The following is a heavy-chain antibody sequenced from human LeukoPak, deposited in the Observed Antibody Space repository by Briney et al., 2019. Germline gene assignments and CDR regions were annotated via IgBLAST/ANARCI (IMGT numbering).Heavy chain of an antibody. J-gene: IGHJ4*02. CDR1: GGSISSHY. CDR3: AKVGSYDSSGYYFSD. V-gene: IGHV4-59*11. CDR2: IYHSGGN. Sequence: SGTLSLTCSVSGGSISSHYWSWIRQPPGKALEWIGYIYHSGGNRYNPSLKSRVTISLDTSKNQLSLQLSSVTAADTDVYYCAKVGSYDSSGYYFSDWGQGTLVTVSS. D-gene: IGHD3-22*01.